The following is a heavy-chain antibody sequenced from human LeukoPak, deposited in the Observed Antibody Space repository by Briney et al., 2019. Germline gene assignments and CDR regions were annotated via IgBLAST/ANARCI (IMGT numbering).Heavy chain of an antibody. J-gene: IGHJ3*02. D-gene: IGHD5-18*01. V-gene: IGHV3-33*01. Sequence: PGGSLRLSCAASGFTFSSYGMHWVRQAPGKGLEWVAVIWYDGSNKYYADSVKGRFTISRGNSKNTLYLQMNSLRAEDTAVYYCARWDTAYAFDIWGQGTMVTVSS. CDR2: IWYDGSNK. CDR1: GFTFSSYG. CDR3: ARWDTAYAFDI.